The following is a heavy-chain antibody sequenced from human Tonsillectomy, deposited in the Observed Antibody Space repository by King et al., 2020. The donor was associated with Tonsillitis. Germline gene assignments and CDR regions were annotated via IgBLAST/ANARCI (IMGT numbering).Heavy chain of an antibody. V-gene: IGHV1-2*02. CDR3: AKGRQYDFWSGYYGY. CDR1: GYTFTAYY. CDR2: INPNSGVT. J-gene: IGHJ4*02. D-gene: IGHD3-3*01. Sequence: QLVQSGAEVKKPGASVWVSCKTSGYTFTAYYLHWVRQAPGQGLEWVGWINPNSGVTYYAQKFQGRVTMTRDTSISTAYMELSRLTSDDTALYYCAKGRQYDFWSGYYGYWGQGTLVTVSS.